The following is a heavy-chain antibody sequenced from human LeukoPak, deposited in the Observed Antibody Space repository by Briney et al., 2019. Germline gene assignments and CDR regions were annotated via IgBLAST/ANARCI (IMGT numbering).Heavy chain of an antibody. CDR3: ARGEAFDV. V-gene: IGHV4-30-4*01. CDR1: GGFISSGDYY. Sequence: PSQTLSLTRTVSGGFISSGDYYWNWIRQPPGKGLEWIGYVYYTGNTFYSPSLKSRVTISVDTSKNQFSLKLTSVTAADTAVYYCARGEAFDVWGQGTMFVDSS. CDR2: VYYTGNT. J-gene: IGHJ3*01.